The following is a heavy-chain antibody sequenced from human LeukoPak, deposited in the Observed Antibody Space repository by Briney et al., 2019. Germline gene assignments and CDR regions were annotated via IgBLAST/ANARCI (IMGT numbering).Heavy chain of an antibody. CDR2: ISGSGDST. Sequence: GGSLRLSCAASGLTFSSYAMSWVRQAPGKGLEWVSAISGSGDSTYYADSVKGRFTISRDNSKNTLYLQMNSLRAEDTAVYYCAASLVVPYYYYYMDVWGKGTTVTVSS. V-gene: IGHV3-23*01. J-gene: IGHJ6*03. CDR3: AASLVVPYYYYYMDV. CDR1: GLTFSSYA. D-gene: IGHD3-22*01.